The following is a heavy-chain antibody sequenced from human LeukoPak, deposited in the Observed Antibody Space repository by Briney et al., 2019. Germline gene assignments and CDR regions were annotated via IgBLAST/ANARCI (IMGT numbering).Heavy chain of an antibody. V-gene: IGHV4-59*12. CDR2: IYHSGST. CDR3: AQDYGSGSS. CDR1: GDSISSYY. J-gene: IGHJ5*02. Sequence: PSETLSLTCTVSGDSISSYYWSWIRQPAGRGLEWIGEIYHSGSTNYNPSLKSRVTISVDKSKNQFSLKLSSVTAADTAVYYCAQDYGSGSSWGQGTLVTVSS. D-gene: IGHD3-10*01.